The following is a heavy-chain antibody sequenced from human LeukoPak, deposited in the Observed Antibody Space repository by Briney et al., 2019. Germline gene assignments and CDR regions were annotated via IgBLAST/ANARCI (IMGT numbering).Heavy chain of an antibody. J-gene: IGHJ4*02. D-gene: IGHD3-10*01. CDR2: INEDGSEK. Sequence: GGSLRLSGAASGFTFRTYWMSWVRQAPGKGLEWVASINEDGSEKYSVDSVKGRFTISRDNAKDSLYLQMNSLRAEDTAVYYCARDFGSLEDYFDYWGQGTLVTVSS. V-gene: IGHV3-7*01. CDR1: GFTFRTYW. CDR3: ARDFGSLEDYFDY.